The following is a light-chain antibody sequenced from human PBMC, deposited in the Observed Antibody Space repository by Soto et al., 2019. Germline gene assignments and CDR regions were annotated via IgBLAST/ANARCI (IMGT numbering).Light chain of an antibody. CDR1: QSVGSS. Sequence: EIVLTQSPATLSLSPGERATLSCRASQSVGSSLAWYQQKPGQAPRLLIYDASNRAPGIPARFSGSGSGTDFTLTISSLESEDFAVYYCLQRGDWPPLTFGQGTKVEIK. J-gene: IGKJ1*01. V-gene: IGKV3-11*01. CDR3: LQRGDWPPLT. CDR2: DAS.